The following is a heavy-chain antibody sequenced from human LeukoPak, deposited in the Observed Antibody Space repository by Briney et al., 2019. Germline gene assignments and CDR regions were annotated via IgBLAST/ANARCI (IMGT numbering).Heavy chain of an antibody. Sequence: SETLSLTCAVYGGSFSGYYWSWIRQPPGKGLEWIGEINHSGSTNYNPSLKSRVTISVDTSKNQFSLKLSSVTAADTAVYYCARGAQYYDILTGYYRSYWYFDLWGRGALVTVSS. CDR3: ARGAQYYDILTGYYRSYWYFDL. J-gene: IGHJ2*01. V-gene: IGHV4-34*01. CDR2: INHSGST. D-gene: IGHD3-9*01. CDR1: GGSFSGYY.